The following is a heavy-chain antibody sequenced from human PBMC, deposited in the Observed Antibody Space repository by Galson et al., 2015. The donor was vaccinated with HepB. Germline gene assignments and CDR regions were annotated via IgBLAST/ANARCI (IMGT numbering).Heavy chain of an antibody. V-gene: IGHV4-59*01. CDR2: IYYRGST. CDR1: GGSISNYC. Sequence: SETLSLTCTVSGGSISNYCWSWIRQPPGKGLEWIGWIYYRGSTNYNPSLKSRVTISVDTSKNQFSLKLSSVTAADTALYYCARLGYCSGGACHPDDWGQGTLVTVSS. J-gene: IGHJ4*02. CDR3: ARLGYCSGGACHPDD. D-gene: IGHD2-15*01.